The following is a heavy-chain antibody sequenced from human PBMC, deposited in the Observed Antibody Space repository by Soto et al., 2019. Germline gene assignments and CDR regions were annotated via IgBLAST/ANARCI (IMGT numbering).Heavy chain of an antibody. CDR3: AKDRYYDFWSGYYPNSPNDY. J-gene: IGHJ4*02. CDR1: GFTFSSHA. V-gene: IGHV3-23*01. CDR2: ISGSGGST. D-gene: IGHD3-3*01. Sequence: GGSLRLSCAASGFTFSSHAMSWVRQAPGKGLVWVSAISGSGGSTYYADSVKGRFTISRDNSKNTLYLQMNSLRAEDTAVYYCAKDRYYDFWSGYYPNSPNDYWGQGTLVTVSS.